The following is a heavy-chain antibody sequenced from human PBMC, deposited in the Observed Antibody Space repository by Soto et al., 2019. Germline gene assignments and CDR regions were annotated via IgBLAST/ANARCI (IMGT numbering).Heavy chain of an antibody. Sequence: QVQLVQSGAEVKKPGSSVRVSCKASGGTPSNSAFSWVRQAPGQGLEWMGGIIPVFGIVKYAQNLEGRVTITADESTNTAYMALSSLRYEDRAVYYCASGRIVVVGGRAYYGMDVWGQGTTVTVSS. CDR1: GGTPSNSA. CDR2: IIPVFGIV. D-gene: IGHD3-22*01. V-gene: IGHV1-69*01. J-gene: IGHJ6*02. CDR3: ASGRIVVVGGRAYYGMDV.